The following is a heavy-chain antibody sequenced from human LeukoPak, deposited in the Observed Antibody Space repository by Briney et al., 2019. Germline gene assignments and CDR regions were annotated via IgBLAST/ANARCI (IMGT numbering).Heavy chain of an antibody. J-gene: IGHJ5*02. D-gene: IGHD3-3*01. CDR1: GGSISSALYH. V-gene: IGHV4-39*01. CDR2: VYYTGST. CDR3: ARQEIGVRSFDP. Sequence: PSETLSLTCTVSGGSISSALYHWGWIRQPPRKNLEWLGSVYYTGSTPNNPSLKSRVTIPVDTSKNRFSLNLSSVTAADTAVYYCARQEIGVRSFDPWGQGTLVTVSS.